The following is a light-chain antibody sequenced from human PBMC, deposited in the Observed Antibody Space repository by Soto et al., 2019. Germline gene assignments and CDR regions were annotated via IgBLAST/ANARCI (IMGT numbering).Light chain of an antibody. CDR3: CSYAGSYTWV. J-gene: IGLJ3*02. CDR2: DVN. Sequence: QSALTQPASVSGSPGQSITISCTGTSSDVGNYNLVSWYQQHPGKAPKLMIYDVNQRPSGVSDRFSGSKSGNMASLTISGLQAEDEADYYCCSYAGSYTWVFGGGTQLTVL. V-gene: IGLV2-23*02. CDR1: SSDVGNYNL.